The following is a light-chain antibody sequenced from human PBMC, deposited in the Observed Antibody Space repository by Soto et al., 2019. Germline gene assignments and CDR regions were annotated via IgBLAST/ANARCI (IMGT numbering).Light chain of an antibody. CDR1: SNDVGAYNY. Sequence: QSALTQPPSASGSPGQSVISCTGTSNDVGAYNYVSWYQQHPGKAPKLMIFEVNKRPSGVPNLFSGSKSGNTASLTASGLHAEGDAHYYCTSYAGSGIFGGGTKLTVL. CDR3: TSYAGSGI. J-gene: IGLJ2*01. CDR2: EVN. V-gene: IGLV2-8*01.